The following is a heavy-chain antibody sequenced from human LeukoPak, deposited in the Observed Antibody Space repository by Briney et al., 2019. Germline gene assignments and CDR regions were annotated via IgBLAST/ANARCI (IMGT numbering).Heavy chain of an antibody. J-gene: IGHJ4*02. CDR1: GYTFTSYG. CDR3: ARDLGDYVWGSYHPIGGY. V-gene: IGHV1-18*01. CDR2: ISAYNGNT. Sequence: ASVKVSCKASGYTFTSYGISWVRQAPGQGLEWMGWISAYNGNTNYAQKLQGRVTMTTDTSTSTAYMELRSLRSDDTAVYYCARDLGDYVWGSYHPIGGYWGQGTLVTVSS. D-gene: IGHD3-16*02.